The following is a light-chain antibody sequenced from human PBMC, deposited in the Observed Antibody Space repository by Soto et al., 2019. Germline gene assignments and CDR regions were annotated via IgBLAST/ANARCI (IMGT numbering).Light chain of an antibody. CDR1: NSNIGRNT. CDR2: SNN. V-gene: IGLV1-44*01. CDR3: AAWDESPNVPV. Sequence: QSVLTQPPSASGTPGQRVTISCSGSNSNIGRNTVNWYQQLPGAAPNLLIYSNNQRPSGVPDRFSGSKSGTSASLAIIGLQSEDEADYYCAAWDESPNVPVFGGGTKLTVL. J-gene: IGLJ3*02.